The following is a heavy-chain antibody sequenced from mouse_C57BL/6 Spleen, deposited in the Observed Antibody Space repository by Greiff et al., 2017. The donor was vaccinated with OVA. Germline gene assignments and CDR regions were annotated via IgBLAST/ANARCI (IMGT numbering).Heavy chain of an antibody. D-gene: IGHD2-3*01. CDR1: GYTFTSYW. J-gene: IGHJ4*01. Sequence: QVQLQQPGAELVKPGASVELSCKASGYTFTSYWMHWVKQRPGQGLEWIGMIHPNSGSTNYNEKFKSKATLTVDKSSSTAYMQLSSLTSEDSAVYYCARKDDGYYYAMDYWGQGTSVTVSS. V-gene: IGHV1-64*01. CDR3: ARKDDGYYYAMDY. CDR2: IHPNSGST.